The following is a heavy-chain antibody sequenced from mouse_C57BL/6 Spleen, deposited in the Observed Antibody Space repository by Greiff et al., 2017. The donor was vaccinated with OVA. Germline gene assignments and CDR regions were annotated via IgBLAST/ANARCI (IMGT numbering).Heavy chain of an antibody. Sequence: ESGPGLVKPSQSLSLTCSVTGYSITSGYYWNWIRQFPGNKLEWMGYISYDGSNNYNPSLKNRISITRDTSKNQFFLKLNSVTTEDTATYYCAPVTTLYYYAMDYWGQGTSVTVSS. V-gene: IGHV3-6*01. D-gene: IGHD2-1*01. CDR2: ISYDGSN. CDR3: APVTTLYYYAMDY. CDR1: GYSITSGYY. J-gene: IGHJ4*01.